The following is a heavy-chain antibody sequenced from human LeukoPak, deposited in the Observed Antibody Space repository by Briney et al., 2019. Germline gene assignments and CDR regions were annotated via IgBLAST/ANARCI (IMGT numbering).Heavy chain of an antibody. V-gene: IGHV4-59*08. CDR2: IYYSGNT. Sequence: SETLSLTCTVSGGSISSYYWSWIRQPPGKGLEWIGYIYYSGNTYYNPSLKSRLTISVDTSKNEFSLKLRSVTAADTAVYYCARINYFDSSGYFYDDFWGQGTLVTVSS. CDR1: GGSISSYY. J-gene: IGHJ4*02. D-gene: IGHD3-22*01. CDR3: ARINYFDSSGYFYDDF.